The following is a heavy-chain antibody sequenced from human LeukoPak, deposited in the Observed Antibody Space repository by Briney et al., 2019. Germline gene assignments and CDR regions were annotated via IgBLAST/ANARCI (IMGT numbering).Heavy chain of an antibody. V-gene: IGHV4-30-2*01. CDR2: IYHSGST. CDR1: GGSISSGGSS. Sequence: TLTLTCAVSGGSISSGGSSWSWVRQPPGKGLEWVGYIYHSGSTYYNPSLKSRVTISVDRSKNQFSLKLSSVTAADTAVYYCARGGTTVVTTVYFDYWGQGTLVTVSS. CDR3: ARGGTTVVTTVYFDY. J-gene: IGHJ4*02. D-gene: IGHD4-23*01.